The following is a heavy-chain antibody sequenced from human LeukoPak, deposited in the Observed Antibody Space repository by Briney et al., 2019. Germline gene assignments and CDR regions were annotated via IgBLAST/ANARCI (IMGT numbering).Heavy chain of an antibody. V-gene: IGHV3-21*01. J-gene: IGHJ5*02. CDR1: GFTFSSYS. Sequence: GGSLRLSCAASGFTFSSYSMNWVRQAPGKGLEWVSSISSSSSYIYYADSVKGRFTISRDNAKNSLYLQMNSLRAEDTAVYHCARVKADRFDPWGQGTLVTVSS. CDR2: ISSSSSYI. CDR3: ARVKADRFDP.